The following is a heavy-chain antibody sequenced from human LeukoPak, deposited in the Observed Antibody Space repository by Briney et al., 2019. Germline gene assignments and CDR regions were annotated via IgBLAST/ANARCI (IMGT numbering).Heavy chain of an antibody. CDR1: GFTFSSYW. Sequence: GGSLRLSCAASGFTFSSYWMHWVRQAPGKGLEWVSGITWNSGTTGYADSVRGRFTISRDNAKNSLYLQMNSLRAEDTAFYHCVRDRSYGAFDYWGQGTLVTVSS. V-gene: IGHV3-20*01. CDR3: VRDRSYGAFDY. J-gene: IGHJ4*02. CDR2: ITWNSGTT. D-gene: IGHD5-18*01.